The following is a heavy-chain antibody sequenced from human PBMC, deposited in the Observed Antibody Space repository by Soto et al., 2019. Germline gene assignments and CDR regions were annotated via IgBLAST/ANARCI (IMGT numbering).Heavy chain of an antibody. J-gene: IGHJ4*02. D-gene: IGHD4-17*01. Sequence: QITLKESGPTLVKPTQTLTLTCTFSGFSLRTSGVGVGWIRQPPGKALEWLALIYWDDGKRYSPSPKSRLTITKDTAKTQVVLRMTNMDPVDTATYYCAHLTTGGFYFDYWGQGTLVTVSS. CDR2: IYWDDGK. CDR3: AHLTTGGFYFDY. V-gene: IGHV2-5*02. CDR1: GFSLRTSGVG.